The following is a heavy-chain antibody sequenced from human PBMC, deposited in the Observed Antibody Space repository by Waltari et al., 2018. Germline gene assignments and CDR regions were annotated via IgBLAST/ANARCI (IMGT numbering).Heavy chain of an antibody. Sequence: EVQLVESGGGLVQPGGSLRLSCAAPGFTVSSKYMSWFRQAQGKGLEWVSVIYSGGSTYYADSVKGRFTISRDNSKNTLYLQMNSLRAEDTAVYYCARGYDSSGYYYPYYFDYWGQGTLVTVSS. CDR3: ARGYDSSGYYYPYYFDY. J-gene: IGHJ4*02. CDR1: GFTVSSKY. CDR2: IYSGGST. V-gene: IGHV3-66*02. D-gene: IGHD3-22*01.